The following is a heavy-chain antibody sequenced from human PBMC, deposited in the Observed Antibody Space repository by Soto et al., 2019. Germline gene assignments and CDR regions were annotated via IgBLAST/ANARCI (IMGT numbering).Heavy chain of an antibody. D-gene: IGHD3-22*01. V-gene: IGHV3-21*01. CDR3: ARDGGYYYDSSGYYSEKYFDY. J-gene: IGHJ4*02. Sequence: GGSLRLSCAASGFTFSSYSMNWVRQAPGKGLEWVSSISSSSSYIYYADSMKGRFTISRDNAKNSLYLQMNSLRAEDTAVYYCARDGGYYYDSSGYYSEKYFDYWGQGTLVTVSS. CDR1: GFTFSSYS. CDR2: ISSSSSYI.